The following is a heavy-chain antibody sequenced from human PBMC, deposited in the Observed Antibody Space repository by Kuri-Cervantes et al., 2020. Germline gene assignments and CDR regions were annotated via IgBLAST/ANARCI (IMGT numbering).Heavy chain of an antibody. CDR2: IHPGDSDV. D-gene: IGHD2-21*02. Sequence: GESLKISCQGSGYSFTTYWIGWVRQMPGKGLEWMGIIHPGDSDVRYSPSFQGQVTISADKSISTAFLQWSSLKASDTAMYYCARRFAPDVGVQGGDSWHFDRWGRGTLVTVSS. J-gene: IGHJ2*01. V-gene: IGHV5-51*01. CDR3: ARRFAPDVGVQGGDSWHFDR. CDR1: GYSFTTYW.